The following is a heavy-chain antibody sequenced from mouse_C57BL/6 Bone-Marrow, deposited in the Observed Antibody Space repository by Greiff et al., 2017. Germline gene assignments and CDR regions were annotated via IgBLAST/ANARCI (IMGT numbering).Heavy chain of an antibody. Sequence: DVMLVESGGGLVKPGGSLKLSCAASGFTFSSYTMSWVRQTPEKRLEWVATICGGGGNTYSPDCVKGRFTISRDNAKNTLYLQMSSLRSEGTSLYYCAISLLYSYWYFCVWCTGTTVTVSS. V-gene: IGHV5-9*01. CDR3: AISLLYSYWYFCV. CDR1: GFTFSSYT. D-gene: IGHD2-1*01. CDR2: ICGGGGNT. J-gene: IGHJ1*03.